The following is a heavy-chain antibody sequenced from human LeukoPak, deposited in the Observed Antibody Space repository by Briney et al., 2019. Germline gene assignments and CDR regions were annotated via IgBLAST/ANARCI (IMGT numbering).Heavy chain of an antibody. CDR3: ASSYAHPLDY. V-gene: IGHV4-61*01. D-gene: IGHD2-2*01. Sequence: SETLSLTCTVSGGSVSSGSYYWSWIRQPPGKGLEWIGYIYYSGSTNYNPSLKSRVTISVDTSKNQFSLKLGSVTAADTAVYYCASSYAHPLDYWGQGTLVTVSS. CDR1: GGSVSSGSYY. J-gene: IGHJ4*02. CDR2: IYYSGST.